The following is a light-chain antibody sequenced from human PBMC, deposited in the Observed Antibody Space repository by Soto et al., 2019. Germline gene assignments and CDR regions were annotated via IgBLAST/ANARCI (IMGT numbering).Light chain of an antibody. CDR1: TSNIGNHF. CDR2: DNN. CDR3: GTWDGSLGAEV. V-gene: IGLV1-51*01. Sequence: QSVLTQPPSVSAAPGQPVTISCSGATSNIGNHFVAWYQQLPGTAPKLLIYDNNKRPSGIPDRFSGSKSGTSATLGIIGLQTGDEAEYYCGTWDGSLGAEVFGGGTKLTVL. J-gene: IGLJ3*02.